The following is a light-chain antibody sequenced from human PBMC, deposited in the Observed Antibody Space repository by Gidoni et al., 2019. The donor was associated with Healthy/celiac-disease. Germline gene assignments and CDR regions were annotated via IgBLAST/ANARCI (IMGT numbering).Light chain of an antibody. Sequence: IVMTQATDYLAVSLGERATINCKSSQSVLYSSNNKNYLAWYQQKPGQPPKLLIFWASTRESGVPARFRGRGSGTDFTLTFSSLQAVDVSVYCCPQYFSSPTFGQGTKVEIK. CDR3: PQYFSSPT. CDR2: WAS. CDR1: QSVLYSSNNKNY. J-gene: IGKJ1*01. V-gene: IGKV4-1*01.